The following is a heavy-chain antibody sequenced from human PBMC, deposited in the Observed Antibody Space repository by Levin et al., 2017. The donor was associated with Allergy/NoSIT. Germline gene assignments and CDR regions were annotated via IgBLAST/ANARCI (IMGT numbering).Heavy chain of an antibody. V-gene: IGHV4-61*01. CDR1: GGSVSSGSYY. Sequence: PSETLSLTCTVSGGSVSSGSYYWSWIRQPPGKGLEWIGYIYYSGSTNYNPSLKSRVTISVDTSKNQFSLKLSSVTAADTAVYYCARDGYSSSWYYWGQGTLVTVSS. CDR3: ARDGYSSSWYY. D-gene: IGHD6-13*01. CDR2: IYYSGST. J-gene: IGHJ4*02.